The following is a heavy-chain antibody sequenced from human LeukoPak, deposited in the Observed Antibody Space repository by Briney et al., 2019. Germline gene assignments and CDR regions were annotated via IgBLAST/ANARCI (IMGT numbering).Heavy chain of an antibody. J-gene: IGHJ6*03. CDR3: ARGDYDFWSGSMGVRDYYYMDV. D-gene: IGHD3-3*01. CDR1: GGSISSNSYY. CDR2: IYYSGST. Sequence: SETLSLTCTVSGGSISSNSYYWGWIRQPPGKGLEWIGSIYYSGSTYYNPSLKSRVTISVDTSKNQFSLKLSSLTAADTAVYYCARGDYDFWSGSMGVRDYYYMDVWGKGTTVTVSS. V-gene: IGHV4-39*07.